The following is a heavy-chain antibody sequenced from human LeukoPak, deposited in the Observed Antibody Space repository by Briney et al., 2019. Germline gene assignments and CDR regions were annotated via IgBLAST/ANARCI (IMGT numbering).Heavy chain of an antibody. CDR3: ARGKVTRDWYFDL. J-gene: IGHJ2*01. D-gene: IGHD4-17*01. CDR2: INHSGNT. CDR1: GGSFSDFH. Sequence: SETLSLTCTVYGGSFSDFHWSSIRLPPGKGLEWIGEINHSGNTNYNPSLKSRVTISMDTSKNQFSLKLSSVTAADTAVYYCARGKVTRDWYFDLWGRGTLVTVSS. V-gene: IGHV4-34*01.